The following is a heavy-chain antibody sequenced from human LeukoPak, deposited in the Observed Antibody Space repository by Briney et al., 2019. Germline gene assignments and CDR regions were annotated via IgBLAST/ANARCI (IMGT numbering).Heavy chain of an antibody. CDR3: ARGPSGYSYGYYYFDY. D-gene: IGHD5-18*01. Sequence: GGSLRLSCAASGFTFSSYWMSWVRQAPGKGLEWVANIKQDGSEKYYVDSVKGRFTISRDNAKNSLYLQMNSLRAEDTAVYYCARGPSGYSYGYYYFDYWGQGTLVTVSS. J-gene: IGHJ4*02. CDR2: IKQDGSEK. V-gene: IGHV3-7*01. CDR1: GFTFSSYW.